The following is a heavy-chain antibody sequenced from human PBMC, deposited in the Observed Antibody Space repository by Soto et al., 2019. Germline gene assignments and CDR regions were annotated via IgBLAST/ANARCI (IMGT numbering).Heavy chain of an antibody. J-gene: IGHJ4*02. CDR1: GGSISSGGYY. CDR2: IYYSGST. Sequence: QVQLQESGPGLVKPSQTLSLTCTVSGGSISSGGYYWSWIRQHPGKGLEWIGYIYYSGSTYYNPSLKSRVTVSVDTSKIQFSLKLSSVTAADTAVYYCANGYSYGIPYFDYWGQGTLVTVSS. D-gene: IGHD5-18*01. V-gene: IGHV4-31*03. CDR3: ANGYSYGIPYFDY.